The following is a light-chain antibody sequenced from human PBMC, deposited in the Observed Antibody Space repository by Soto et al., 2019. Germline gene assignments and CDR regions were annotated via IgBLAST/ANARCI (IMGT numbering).Light chain of an antibody. CDR3: SSYTSNSKVV. Sequence: QSALTQPASVSGSPGQSITISCTGSSSDVGGYNYVSWYQQHPGKAPKLMIYEVSNRPSGVSNRFSGSKSGNTASLTISGLQAEDEGDYYCSSYTSNSKVVFGGGTKLTVL. CDR2: EVS. CDR1: SSDVGGYNY. V-gene: IGLV2-14*01. J-gene: IGLJ2*01.